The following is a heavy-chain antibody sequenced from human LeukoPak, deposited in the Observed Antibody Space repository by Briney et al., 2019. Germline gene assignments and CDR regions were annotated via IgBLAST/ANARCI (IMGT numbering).Heavy chain of an antibody. V-gene: IGHV3-30-3*01. CDR3: ARAGVYQNWFDP. J-gene: IGHJ5*02. CDR2: TSYDETNR. Sequence: GRSLRLSCAASGFTFSTYTMHWVRQAPGKGLEWVAVTSYDETNRYYADSVQGRFTISRDNSKNTLYLQLNSLRPEDTAVYYCARAGVYQNWFDPWGQGTLVTVSS. D-gene: IGHD3-10*01. CDR1: GFTFSTYT.